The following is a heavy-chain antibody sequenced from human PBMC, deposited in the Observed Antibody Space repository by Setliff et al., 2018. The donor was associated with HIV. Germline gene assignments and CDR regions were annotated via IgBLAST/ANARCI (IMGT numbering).Heavy chain of an antibody. Sequence: SETLSLTCAVSGGSVSSPSYYWGWIRQPPGKGLEWIGSVYNSGITFKNPSLKSRVSISVDRSGNQFSLRLTSVTAADTAIYYCARSTVGAGASFPWGRGTLVTVSS. CDR1: GGSVSSPSYY. J-gene: IGHJ5*02. V-gene: IGHV4-39*07. CDR3: ARSTVGAGASFP. D-gene: IGHD1-26*01. CDR2: VYNSGIT.